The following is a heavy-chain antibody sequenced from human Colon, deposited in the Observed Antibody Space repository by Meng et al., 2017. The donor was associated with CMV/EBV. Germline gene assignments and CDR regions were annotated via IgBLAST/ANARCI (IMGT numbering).Heavy chain of an antibody. CDR1: VVSISIDNW. J-gene: IGHJ5*02. Sequence: QVQVQEPSPGLWTPSATLSLICSVSVVSISIDNWWTWVRQPPGKGLEWIGEIYHTGTTNNNPSHKSRVTITVDKSKNQVSLNLSSVTAADTAVYFCAKIPLGYSLSPFVGLDPWGQGTLVTVSS. CDR3: AKIPLGYSLSPFVGLDP. D-gene: IGHD5-18*01. CDR2: IYHTGTT. V-gene: IGHV4-4*02.